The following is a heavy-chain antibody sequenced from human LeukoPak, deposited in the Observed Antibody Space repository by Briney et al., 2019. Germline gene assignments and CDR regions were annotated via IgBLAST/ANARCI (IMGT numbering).Heavy chain of an antibody. CDR2: ISYDGSNK. D-gene: IGHD6-6*01. CDR3: ARVRGRGSSPREDY. Sequence: GGSLRLSCAASGFTFSSYAMHWVRQAPGKGLEWVAVISYDGSNKYYADSVKGRFTISRDNAKNSLYLQMNSLRAEDTAVYYCARVRGRGSSPREDYWGQGTLVTVSS. V-gene: IGHV3-30-3*01. J-gene: IGHJ4*02. CDR1: GFTFSSYA.